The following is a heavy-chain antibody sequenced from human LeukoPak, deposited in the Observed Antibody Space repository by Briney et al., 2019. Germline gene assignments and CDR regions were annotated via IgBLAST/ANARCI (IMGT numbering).Heavy chain of an antibody. J-gene: IGHJ4*02. CDR1: GFTFSSYW. V-gene: IGHV3-74*01. CDR3: ARGYNYGYWIDY. D-gene: IGHD5-18*01. CDR2: INTDGSST. Sequence: GGSLRLSCAASGFTFSSYWMDWVRQAPGKGLVWVSRINTDGSSTSYVDSGKGRFNISRDNAKNTLYLQMNSLRAEDTAVYYCARGYNYGYWIDYWGQGTLVTVSS.